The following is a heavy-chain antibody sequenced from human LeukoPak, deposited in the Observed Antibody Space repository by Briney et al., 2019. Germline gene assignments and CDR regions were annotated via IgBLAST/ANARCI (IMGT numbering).Heavy chain of an antibody. CDR2: ISYSGST. CDR1: GGSISSYY. J-gene: IGHJ3*02. V-gene: IGHV4-59*08. D-gene: IGHD2-15*01. Sequence: SETLSLTCTVSGGSISSYYWTWIRQPPGKGLEWIGYISYSGSTNYNPSLKSRVTISVDTSKNQFSLKLRSVTAADTALYYCARSELSCSGGSCPTRYAFDIWGQGTVVTASS. CDR3: ARSELSCSGGSCPTRYAFDI.